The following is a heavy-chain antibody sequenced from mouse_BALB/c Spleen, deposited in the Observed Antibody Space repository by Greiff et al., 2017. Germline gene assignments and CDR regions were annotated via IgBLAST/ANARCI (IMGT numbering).Heavy chain of an antibody. CDR2: ISFSGST. V-gene: IGHV3-2*02. Sequence: VQLQQSGPGLVKPSRSLSLTCTVTGYSITSDYAWNWIRQFPGNKLEWMGYISFSGSTSYNPSLKSRISITRDTSKNQFFLQLNSVTTEDTATYYCARKWYYAMDYWGQGTSVTVSS. CDR3: ARKWYYAMDY. J-gene: IGHJ4*01. CDR1: GYSITSDYA.